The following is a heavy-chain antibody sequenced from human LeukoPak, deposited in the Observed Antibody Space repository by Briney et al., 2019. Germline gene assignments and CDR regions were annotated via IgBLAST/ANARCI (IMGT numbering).Heavy chain of an antibody. D-gene: IGHD6-19*01. V-gene: IGHV3-30*18. CDR1: GFTFSNYG. CDR2: ISYDGSDK. CDR3: AKDKIVGSTGWYYFDY. J-gene: IGHJ4*02. Sequence: GRSLRLSCAASGFTFSNYGMHWVRQAPGKGLECVAVISYDGSDKYYADSLKGRFTISRDNSKNTLYLQMNSLRAEDTAVYYCAKDKIVGSTGWYYFDYWGQGTLVTVSS.